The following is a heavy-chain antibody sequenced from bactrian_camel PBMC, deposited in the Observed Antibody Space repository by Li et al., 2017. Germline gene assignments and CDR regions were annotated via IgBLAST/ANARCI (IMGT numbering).Heavy chain of an antibody. D-gene: IGHD1*01. V-gene: IGHV3S6*01. CDR3: ATCWCGFCTEVSDYND. CDR1: GYSSSRLC. Sequence: HVQQVESGGGSVLDGGSLRLSCRVSGYSSSRLCMAWFRQVAGAEREAVAGAYGLSKITDYADSVKGRFTISHDVAKRTLSLQMTNIEADDTATYYCATCWCGFCTEVSDYNDWGQGTQVTVS. CDR2: AYGLSKIT. J-gene: IGHJ4*01.